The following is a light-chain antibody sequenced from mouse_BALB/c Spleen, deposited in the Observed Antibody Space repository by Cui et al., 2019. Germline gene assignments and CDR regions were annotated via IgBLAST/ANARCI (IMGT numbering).Light chain of an antibody. CDR2: STS. V-gene: IGKV4-57*01. Sequence: QIVLTQSPAIMSASPGEKVTITCSASSSVSYMHWFQQKPGTSPKLWIYSTSNLASGVPARFSGSGSGTSYSLTISRMDAEDAATYYCQQRSSYPFTFGSGTKLEIK. J-gene: IGKJ4*01. CDR3: QQRSSYPFT. CDR1: SSVSY.